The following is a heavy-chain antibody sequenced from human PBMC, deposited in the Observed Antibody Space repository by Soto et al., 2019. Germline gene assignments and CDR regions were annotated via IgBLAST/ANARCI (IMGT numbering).Heavy chain of an antibody. CDR1: VFTFSNYG. D-gene: IGHD3-10*01. V-gene: IGHV3-30*18. Sequence: VGDLRLCSAVSVFTFSNYGMHWVRQAPGKGPEWVSVISHDGNSKYYADSVKGRFTISRDNSKTTLYLQMNSLRAEDTAVYYCAKARYLTTGTPCYFDNWGQGTLVTVSS. CDR2: ISHDGNSK. CDR3: AKARYLTTGTPCYFDN. J-gene: IGHJ4*02.